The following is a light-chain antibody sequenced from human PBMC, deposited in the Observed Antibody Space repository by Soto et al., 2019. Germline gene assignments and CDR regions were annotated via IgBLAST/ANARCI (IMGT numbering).Light chain of an antibody. Sequence: EIVMTHSPATLSVSPGERATLSCRASQSVSSNLAWYQQKPGQAPRLLIYGASTRATGIPARFSGSGSGTEFTLTISSLQSEDFALYYCQQYNKWPPITFGQGTRLEIK. J-gene: IGKJ5*01. V-gene: IGKV3-15*01. CDR3: QQYNKWPPIT. CDR1: QSVSSN. CDR2: GAS.